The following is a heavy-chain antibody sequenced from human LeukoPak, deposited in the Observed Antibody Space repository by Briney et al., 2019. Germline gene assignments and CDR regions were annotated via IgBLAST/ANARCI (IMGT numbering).Heavy chain of an antibody. Sequence: SETQSLTCAGYGGSFSGYYWSWIRQPPGKGLEWIGEINHSGSTNYNPSLKSRVTISVDTSKNQFSLKLSSVTAAETAVYYCARFAYSLPFDPWGQGTLVTVSS. CDR3: ARFAYSLPFDP. J-gene: IGHJ5*02. CDR2: INHSGST. CDR1: GGSFSGYY. D-gene: IGHD4-11*01. V-gene: IGHV4-34*01.